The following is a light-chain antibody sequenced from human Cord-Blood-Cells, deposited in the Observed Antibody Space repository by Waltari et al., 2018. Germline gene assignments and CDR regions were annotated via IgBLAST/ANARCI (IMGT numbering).Light chain of an antibody. Sequence: QSALPQPASVSGSPGQSITISCTGTSSDVVGYNYVSWYQQHPGKAPKLMIYDVSKRPSGVSNRFSGSKSGNTASLTISGLQAEDEADYYCSSYTSSSTPLFGGGTKLTVL. CDR3: SSYTSSSTPL. CDR1: SSDVVGYNY. CDR2: DVS. V-gene: IGLV2-14*01. J-gene: IGLJ3*02.